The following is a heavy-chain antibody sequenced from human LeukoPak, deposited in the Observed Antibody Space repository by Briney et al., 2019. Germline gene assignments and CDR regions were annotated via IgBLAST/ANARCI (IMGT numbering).Heavy chain of an antibody. D-gene: IGHD3-10*01. J-gene: IGHJ4*02. V-gene: IGHV1-3*01. CDR1: GYTVTSYA. CDR2: INAGNGNT. Sequence: ASVKVSCKASGYTVTSYAMHWVRQAPGQRLEWMGWINAGNGNTKYSQKFQGRVTITRDTSASTAYMELSSLRSEDTAVYYCARDGSGSYGYFDYWGQGTLVTVSS. CDR3: ARDGSGSYGYFDY.